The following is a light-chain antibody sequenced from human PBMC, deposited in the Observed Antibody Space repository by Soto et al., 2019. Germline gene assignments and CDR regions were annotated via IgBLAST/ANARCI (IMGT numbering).Light chain of an antibody. CDR3: SSYTSSSLYV. CDR2: EVS. Sequence: GTSSDVGGYNYVSWYQQHPGKAPKLMIYEVSNRPSGVSNRFSGSKSGNTASLTISGLQAEDEADYYCSSYTSSSLYVFGTGTKVTVL. CDR1: SSDVGGYNY. V-gene: IGLV2-14*01. J-gene: IGLJ1*01.